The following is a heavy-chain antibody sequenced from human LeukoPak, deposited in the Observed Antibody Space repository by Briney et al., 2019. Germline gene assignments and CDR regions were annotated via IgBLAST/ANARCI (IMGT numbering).Heavy chain of an antibody. CDR2: MNPSSGNT. Sequence: ASVKVSCKASGYTFTSYDINWVRQATGQGLEWMGWMNPSSGNTGFAQKFQGRVTMTRDTSISTAYMELSSLRSEDTAVYYCARGGGACINGLCYIDYWGQGTLVTVSS. V-gene: IGHV1-8*01. CDR3: ARGGGACINGLCYIDY. J-gene: IGHJ4*02. D-gene: IGHD2-8*01. CDR1: GYTFTSYD.